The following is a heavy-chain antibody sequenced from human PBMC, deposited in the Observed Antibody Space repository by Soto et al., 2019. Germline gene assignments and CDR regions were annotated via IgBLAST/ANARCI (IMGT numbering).Heavy chain of an antibody. CDR1: GFTFSSYA. CDR3: AKWFRDSSGSNSYFDY. J-gene: IGHJ4*02. D-gene: IGHD3-22*01. Sequence: PGGSLRLSCAASGFTFSSYAMSWVRQAPGKGLEWVSAISGSGGSTYYADSVKGRFTISRDNSKNTLYLQMNSLRAEDTAVYYCAKWFRDSSGSNSYFDYWGQGTLVTVSS. V-gene: IGHV3-23*01. CDR2: ISGSGGST.